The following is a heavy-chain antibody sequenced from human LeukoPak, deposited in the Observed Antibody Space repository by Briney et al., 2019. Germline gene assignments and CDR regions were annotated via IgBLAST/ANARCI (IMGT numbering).Heavy chain of an antibody. CDR3: IPMWAFDI. Sequence: GGPLRLFCAPSGFPFKNAWVSWVREAPGKGVEWFDNIKSRNDGGTTDYAAPVKARFTISRDNSKNTLYLKMNSLKTEDTAVYYCIPMWAFDIWGQGTMVTVS. V-gene: IGHV3-15*01. CDR2: IKSRNDGGTT. CDR1: GFPFKNAW. D-gene: IGHD2-21*01. J-gene: IGHJ3*02.